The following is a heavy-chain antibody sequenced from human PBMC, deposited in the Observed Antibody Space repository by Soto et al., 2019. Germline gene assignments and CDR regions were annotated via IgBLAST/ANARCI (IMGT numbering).Heavy chain of an antibody. J-gene: IGHJ6*04. D-gene: IGHD6-6*01. V-gene: IGHV3-48*02. Sequence: GGSLRLSCAASGFTFSSYSMNLVRQAPGKGLEWVSYISSSSSTIYYAGSVKGRFTISRDNAKNSLYLQMNSLRDEDTAVYYCARAQRIAASTIYYYYYYGMDVWGKGTTVTVAS. CDR2: ISSSSSTI. CDR3: ARAQRIAASTIYYYYYYGMDV. CDR1: GFTFSSYS.